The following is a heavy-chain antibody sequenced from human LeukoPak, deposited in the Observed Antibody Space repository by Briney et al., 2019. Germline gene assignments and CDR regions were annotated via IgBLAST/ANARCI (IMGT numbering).Heavy chain of an antibody. CDR3: ARSIAVAGTVADY. CDR1: GYTFTGYY. J-gene: IGHJ4*02. CDR2: INPNSGGT. Sequence: VASVKVSCKASGYTFTGYYMHWVRQAPGQGLEWMGWINPNSGGTNYAQKFQGRVTMTRDTSISTAYMGLSRLRSDDTAVYYCARSIAVAGTVADYWGQGTLVTVSS. V-gene: IGHV1-2*02. D-gene: IGHD6-19*01.